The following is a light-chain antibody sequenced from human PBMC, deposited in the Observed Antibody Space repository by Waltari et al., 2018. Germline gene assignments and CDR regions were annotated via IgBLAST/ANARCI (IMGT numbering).Light chain of an antibody. CDR2: WAS. CDR3: QQYYSNPIT. V-gene: IGKV4-1*01. Sequence: DIVMTQSPDSLAGSLGERAPINCKSSQSILYSKNYLAWYQQKPGQPPKLLIYWASTREFGVPDRFRGSGSGADFTLTISSLQAEDVAVYFCQQYYSNPITFGQGTRLEIK. CDR1: QSILYSKNY. J-gene: IGKJ5*01.